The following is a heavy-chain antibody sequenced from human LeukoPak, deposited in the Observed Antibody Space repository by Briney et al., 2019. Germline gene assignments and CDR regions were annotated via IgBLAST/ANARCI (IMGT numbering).Heavy chain of an antibody. Sequence: GGSLRLSCAASGFTFSIYAMTWVRQAPGKGLQWVSTITSSGGTTYSADSVQGRFTISRDNSKNMLHLQMNSLRVEDTAVYYCAKPDGTTVTVDGFNVWGHGAMGTVSS. J-gene: IGHJ3*01. CDR1: GFTFSIYA. V-gene: IGHV3-23*01. CDR2: ITSSGGTT. CDR3: AKPDGTTVTVDGFNV. D-gene: IGHD4-17*01.